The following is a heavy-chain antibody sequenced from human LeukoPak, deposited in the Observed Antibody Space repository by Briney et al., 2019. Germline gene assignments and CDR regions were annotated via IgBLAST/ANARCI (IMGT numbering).Heavy chain of an antibody. CDR2: IYPGDSDT. CDR3: ARARGPRDGYVGYYFDY. V-gene: IGHV5-51*01. D-gene: IGHD5-24*01. J-gene: IGHJ4*02. CDR1: GYSFTSYW. Sequence: GESLKISCKGSGYSFTSYWIGWVRQMPGKGLEWMGIIYPGDSDTRYSPSFQGQVTISADKSISTAYLQWSSLKASDTAMHYCARARGPRDGYVGYYFDYWGQGTLVTVSS.